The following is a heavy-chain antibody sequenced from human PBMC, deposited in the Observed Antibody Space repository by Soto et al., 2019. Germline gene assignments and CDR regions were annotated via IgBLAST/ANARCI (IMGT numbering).Heavy chain of an antibody. D-gene: IGHD6-19*01. J-gene: IGHJ4*02. CDR3: AKDRSDWLWLPPLDY. CDR1: GLTFSGYV. CDR2: ISYDGSNK. Sequence: PGGSLIHSCSASGLTFSGYVLHWVRQAPGKGLEWVAVISYDGSNKYYADSVKGRFTISRDNSKNTLYLQMNSLRAEDTAVYYCAKDRSDWLWLPPLDYWGQGTRVTVSA. V-gene: IGHV3-30*18.